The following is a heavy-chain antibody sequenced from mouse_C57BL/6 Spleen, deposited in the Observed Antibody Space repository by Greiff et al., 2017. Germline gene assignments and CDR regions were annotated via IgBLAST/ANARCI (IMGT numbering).Heavy chain of an antibody. J-gene: IGHJ2*01. CDR2: INPSTGGT. V-gene: IGHV1-42*01. D-gene: IGHD2-1*01. CDR1: GYSFTGYY. CDR3: AQNRNYLYYLDY. Sequence: VQLQQSGPELVKPGASVKISCKASGYSFTGYYMNWVKQSPDKRLEWIGEINPSTGGTTSNQKFKAKATLTVDTSSSTAYMQLKSLTAEDSAVYYCAQNRNYLYYLDYWGQGTTLTVSS.